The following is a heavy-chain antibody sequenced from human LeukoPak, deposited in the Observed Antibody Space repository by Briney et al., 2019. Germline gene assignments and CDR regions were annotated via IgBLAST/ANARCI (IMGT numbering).Heavy chain of an antibody. J-gene: IGHJ6*04. D-gene: IGHD5-18*01. Sequence: SQTLSLTCTVSGGSISSGGYYWSWIPQHPGKGLEWIGYIYYSGSTYYNPSLKSRVTISVDTSKNQFSLKLSSVTAADTAVYYCARDTFSYGYYGMDVWGKGTTVTVSS. CDR2: IYYSGST. V-gene: IGHV4-31*03. CDR3: ARDTFSYGYYGMDV. CDR1: GGSISSGGYY.